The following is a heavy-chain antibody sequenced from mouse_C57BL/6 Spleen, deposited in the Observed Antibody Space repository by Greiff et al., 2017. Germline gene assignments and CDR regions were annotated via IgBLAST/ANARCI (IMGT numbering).Heavy chain of an antibody. J-gene: IGHJ4*01. Sequence: VQLQQPGAELVRPGSSVKLSCKASGYTFTSYWMHWVKQRPIQGLEWIGNIDPSDSETHYNQKFKDKATLTVDKSSSTAYMQLSSLTSEDSAVYYCAREATRAMDYWGQGTSVTVSS. CDR2: IDPSDSET. V-gene: IGHV1-52*01. D-gene: IGHD3-2*02. CDR3: AREATRAMDY. CDR1: GYTFTSYW.